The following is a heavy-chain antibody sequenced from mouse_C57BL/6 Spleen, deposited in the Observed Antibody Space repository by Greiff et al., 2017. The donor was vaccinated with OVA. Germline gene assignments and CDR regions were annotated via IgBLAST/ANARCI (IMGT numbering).Heavy chain of an antibody. D-gene: IGHD2-5*01. J-gene: IGHJ1*03. CDR2: IYPGDGDT. V-gene: IGHV1-82*01. CDR1: GYAFSSSW. Sequence: VQLKESGPELVKPGASVKISCKASGYAFSSSWMNWVKQRPGKGLEWIGRIYPGDGDTNYNGKFKGKATLTADKSSSTAYMQLSSLTSEDSAVYFCARFYSNSWYFDVWGTGTTVTVSS. CDR3: ARFYSNSWYFDV.